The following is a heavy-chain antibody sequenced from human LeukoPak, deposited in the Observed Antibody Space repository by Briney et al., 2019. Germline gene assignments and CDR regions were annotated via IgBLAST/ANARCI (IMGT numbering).Heavy chain of an antibody. CDR2: ISAYNGNT. CDR1: GYTFTSYG. D-gene: IGHD2-21*02. Sequence: ASVKVSCKASGYTFTSYGISWVRQAPGQGLEWMGWISAYNGNTNYAQKLQGRVTMTTDTSTSTAYMELRSLRSDDTTVYYCASGGDCGGDCYLYYWGQGTLVTVSS. V-gene: IGHV1-18*01. J-gene: IGHJ4*02. CDR3: ASGGDCGGDCYLYY.